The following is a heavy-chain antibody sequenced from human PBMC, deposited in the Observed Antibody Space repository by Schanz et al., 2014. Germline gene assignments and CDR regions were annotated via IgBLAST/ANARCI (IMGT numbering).Heavy chain of an antibody. J-gene: IGHJ3*01. D-gene: IGHD3-16*01. Sequence: QVQLVESGGGVVQPGTSLRLSCAASGFTFRGNAMHWVRQAPGQGLEKVAVTSTDGTKTYYAASVRGRFTISRDNSKNTVYLQMNSLRSEDTAVYYCTRDRGALINHNDALDLWGQGTMVSVSS. V-gene: IGHV3-30*04. CDR3: TRDRGALINHNDALDL. CDR2: TSTDGTKT. CDR1: GFTFRGNA.